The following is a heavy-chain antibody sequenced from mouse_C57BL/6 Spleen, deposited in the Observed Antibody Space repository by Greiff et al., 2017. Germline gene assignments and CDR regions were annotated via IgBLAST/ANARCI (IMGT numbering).Heavy chain of an antibody. J-gene: IGHJ2*01. V-gene: IGHV1-82*01. CDR2: IYPGDGDT. D-gene: IGHD3-2*02. Sequence: QVQLQQSGPELVKPGASVKISCKASGYAFSSSWMNWVKQRPGKGLEWIGRIYPGDGDTNYNGKFKGKATLTADKSSSTAYMQLSSLTSEDSAVYFCARLAQATPYYFDYWGQGTTLTVSS. CDR1: GYAFSSSW. CDR3: ARLAQATPYYFDY.